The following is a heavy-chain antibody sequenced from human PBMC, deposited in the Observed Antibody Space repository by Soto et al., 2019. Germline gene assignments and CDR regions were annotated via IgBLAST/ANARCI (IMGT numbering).Heavy chain of an antibody. CDR1: GFTFSSYS. CDR3: ARDSRRGDPDY. J-gene: IGHJ4*02. CDR2: ISSSSSYI. Sequence: LSLTCAASGFTFSSYSMNWVRQAPGKGLEWVSSISSSSSYIYYADSVKGRFTISRDNAKNSLYLQMNSLRAEDTAVYYCARDSRRGDPDYWGQGTLVTVSS. D-gene: IGHD2-21*02. V-gene: IGHV3-21*01.